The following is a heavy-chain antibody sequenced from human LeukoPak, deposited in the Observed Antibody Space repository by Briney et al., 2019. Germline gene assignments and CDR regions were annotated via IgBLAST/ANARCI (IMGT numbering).Heavy chain of an antibody. CDR1: GYTFTNYD. J-gene: IGHJ3*01. CDR3: ARAGYCGDGGCRGGSAFDV. V-gene: IGHV1-18*01. CDR2: ISGYTGDT. Sequence: ASVKVSCKTSGYTFTNYDIYWVRQAPGQGLECMGWISGYTGDTKYAQILQGRFTVTTDTSTSTAYTELRSLTYDDTAVYYCARAGYCGDGGCRGGSAFDVWGQGTMVTVSS. D-gene: IGHD2-15*01.